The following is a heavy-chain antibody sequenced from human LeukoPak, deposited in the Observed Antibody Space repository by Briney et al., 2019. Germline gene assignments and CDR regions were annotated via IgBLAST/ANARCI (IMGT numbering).Heavy chain of an antibody. D-gene: IGHD6-6*01. CDR2: ISGSGGST. J-gene: IGHJ4*02. V-gene: IGHV3-23*01. CDR3: AKVGSIAARPYFDY. Sequence: PGGSPRLSCAASGFTFSSYAMSWVRQAPGKGLEWVSAISGSGGSTYYADSVKGRFTISRDNSKNTLYLQMDSLRAEDTAVYYCAKVGSIAARPYFDYWGQGTLVTVSS. CDR1: GFTFSSYA.